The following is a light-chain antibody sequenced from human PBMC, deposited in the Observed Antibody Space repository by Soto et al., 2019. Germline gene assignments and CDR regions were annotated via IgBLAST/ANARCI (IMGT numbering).Light chain of an antibody. CDR3: QQSYSNTQT. Sequence: DIQMTQTPSSLSASVGDRVTITCRASQSISTYLNWYQQKPGKAPKLLILVASTLPSGVPSRFSGSGSGTDFTLTISSLQPEDFATYNCQQSYSNTQTFGQGTKVDIK. V-gene: IGKV1-39*01. CDR2: VAS. CDR1: QSISTY. J-gene: IGKJ1*01.